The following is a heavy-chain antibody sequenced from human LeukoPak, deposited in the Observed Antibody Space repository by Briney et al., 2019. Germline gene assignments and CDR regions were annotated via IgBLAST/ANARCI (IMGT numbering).Heavy chain of an antibody. CDR2: IYYSGST. Sequence: PSETLPLTCTVSGDSISSYYWSWIRQPPGKGLEWIGYIYYSGSTNYNPSLKSRVTISVDTSKNQFSLKLSSVTAADTAVYYCARHSGYDSNWFDPWGQGTLVTVSS. CDR3: ARHSGYDSNWFDP. J-gene: IGHJ5*02. V-gene: IGHV4-59*08. D-gene: IGHD5-12*01. CDR1: GDSISSYY.